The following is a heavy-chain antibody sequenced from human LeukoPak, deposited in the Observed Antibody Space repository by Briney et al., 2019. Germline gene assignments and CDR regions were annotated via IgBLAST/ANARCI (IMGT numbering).Heavy chain of an antibody. CDR2: ISGSTDRV. CDR1: QFPFRDYH. J-gene: IGHJ3*02. Sequence: GGSLRLSCAASQFPFRDYHMIWLRQAPGKGLEWLSSISGSTDRVIYADSVKGRFTISRDNAKNSLYLQMNSMRAEDTAVYFCARDRDVRGGDAHYDAYDMWGQGTVVTVSS. D-gene: IGHD3-16*01. V-gene: IGHV3-11*01. CDR3: ARDRDVRGGDAHYDAYDM.